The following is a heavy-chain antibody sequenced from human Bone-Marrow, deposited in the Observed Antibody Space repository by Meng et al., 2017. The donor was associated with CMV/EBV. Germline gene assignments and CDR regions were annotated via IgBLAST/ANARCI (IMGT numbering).Heavy chain of an antibody. CDR3: AKEGVYDFLS. J-gene: IGHJ1*01. Sequence: GESLKISCAASGFTFSDSAMRWVRQTPTKGLEWVAAISDGGGSTFYADSVKGRFSISRDNSKNTVHLQMNSLRVEDTAIYYCAKEGVYDFLSWGQGTLVTVSS. CDR2: ISDGGGST. CDR1: GFTFSDSA. V-gene: IGHV3-23*01. D-gene: IGHD5/OR15-5a*01.